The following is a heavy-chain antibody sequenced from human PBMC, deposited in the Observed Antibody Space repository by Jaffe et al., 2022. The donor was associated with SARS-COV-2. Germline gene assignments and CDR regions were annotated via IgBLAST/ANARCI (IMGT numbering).Heavy chain of an antibody. Sequence: QVQVQQWGAGLLKPSETLSLTCAVYGGPFSGYYWSWIRQPPGKGLEWIGEINYSGTTNYNPSLKSRVSISVDTSKNQFSLDLSSVTAADTAVYYCARNYCNSIHCYFNWFDPWGQGTLVTVSS. J-gene: IGHJ5*02. CDR2: INYSGTT. D-gene: IGHD2-2*01. V-gene: IGHV4-34*01. CDR1: GGPFSGYY. CDR3: ARNYCNSIHCYFNWFDP.